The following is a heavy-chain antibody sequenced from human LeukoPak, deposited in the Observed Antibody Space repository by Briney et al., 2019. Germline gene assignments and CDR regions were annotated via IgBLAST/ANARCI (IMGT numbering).Heavy chain of an antibody. CDR3: ARDPMVRGVIHYGMDV. V-gene: IGHV3-33*01. D-gene: IGHD3-10*01. CDR1: GFTFSSYG. J-gene: IGHJ6*02. CDR2: IWYDGSNK. Sequence: GGSLRLSCGASGFTFSSYGMHWVRQAPGKGLEWVAVIWYDGSNKYYADSVKGRFTISRDNSKNTLYLQMNNLRAEDTAVYYCARDPMVRGVIHYGMDVWGQGTTVTVSS.